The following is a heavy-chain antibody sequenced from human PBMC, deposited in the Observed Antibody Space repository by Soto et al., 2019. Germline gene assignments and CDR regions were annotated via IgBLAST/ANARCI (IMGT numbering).Heavy chain of an antibody. V-gene: IGHV4-39*01. CDR3: AMYQLLRSLDY. Sequence: QLQLQESGPGLVKPSETLSLTCTVSGGSISSSSYYWGWIRQPPGKGLEWIGSIYYSGSTYYNPSLQSRVTISVDTSKYQVSRKLSSVNAAETALYYCAMYQLLRSLDYWGQGTLVTVSS. CDR2: IYYSGST. D-gene: IGHD2-2*01. J-gene: IGHJ4*02. CDR1: GGSISSSSYY.